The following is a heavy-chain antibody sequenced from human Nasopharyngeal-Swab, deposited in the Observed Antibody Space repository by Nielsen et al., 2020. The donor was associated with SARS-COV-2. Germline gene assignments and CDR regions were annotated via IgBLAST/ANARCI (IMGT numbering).Heavy chain of an antibody. J-gene: IGHJ6*03. V-gene: IGHV4-34*01. CDR1: GVSFSGYY. Sequence: GSLRLSCAVYGVSFSGYYWSWIRQPPGKGLEWIGEINHSGSTNYNPSLKSRVTISVDTSKNQFSLKLSSVTAADTAVYYCARKFYYYYYYVDVWGKGTTVTVSS. CDR3: ARKFYYYYYYVDV. CDR2: INHSGST.